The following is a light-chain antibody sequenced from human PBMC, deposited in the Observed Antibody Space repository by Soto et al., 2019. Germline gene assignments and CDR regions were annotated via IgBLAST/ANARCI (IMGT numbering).Light chain of an antibody. Sequence: DIQMTQSPSSLSASLGDRVTITCRASQSISNYLNWYQQKPGKAPKLLIYAASSLQSGVPSRFSGSGSGTDFTLTISSLQPEDFATYYCQQSYSTPWTFGQGTKVDIK. CDR2: AAS. CDR3: QQSYSTPWT. J-gene: IGKJ1*01. CDR1: QSISNY. V-gene: IGKV1-39*01.